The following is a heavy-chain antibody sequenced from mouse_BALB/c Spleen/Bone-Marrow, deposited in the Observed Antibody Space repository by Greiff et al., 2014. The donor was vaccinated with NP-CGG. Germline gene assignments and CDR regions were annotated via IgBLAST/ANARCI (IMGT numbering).Heavy chain of an antibody. D-gene: IGHD2-3*01. J-gene: IGHJ3*01. CDR3: ARGRYDFAY. V-gene: IGHV1-67*01. CDR1: GYTFTDYA. CDR2: ISTYSCNT. Sequence: VQLQQSGPELVRPGVSVKISCKGSGYTFTDYAMHWVKQSHAKSLEWIGVISTYSCNTNYNQKFKGKATMTVDKSSSTAYMELARLTSEDSAIYYCARGRYDFAYWGQGTLVTVSA.